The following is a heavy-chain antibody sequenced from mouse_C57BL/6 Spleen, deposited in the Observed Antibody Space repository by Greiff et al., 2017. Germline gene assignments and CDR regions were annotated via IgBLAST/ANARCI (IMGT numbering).Heavy chain of an antibody. CDR2: IDPSDSYT. D-gene: IGHD1-1*01. CDR3: ARRGGSGDAKDY. V-gene: IGHV1-69*01. Sequence: VQLQQPGAELVMPGASVKLSCTASGYTFTSYWMHWVKQRPGQGLEWIGDIDPSDSYTNYNQKFKGKSTLTVDKSSSTAYMQLSSLTSEDSAVXYCARRGGSGDAKDYWGQGTSVTVSS. J-gene: IGHJ4*01. CDR1: GYTFTSYW.